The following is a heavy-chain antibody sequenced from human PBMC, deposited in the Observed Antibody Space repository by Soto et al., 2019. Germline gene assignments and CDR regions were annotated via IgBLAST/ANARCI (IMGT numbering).Heavy chain of an antibody. Sequence: SETLSLTCTVAGGSISSRSHYWGWIRQPPGKGLEWIGSIYYSGTTYYNPSLKSRVTIAVDTSKNQISLKLTSVTAADMAVFYCARHATYSDNSGSYNYWYPDLWGRGTLVT. D-gene: IGHD3-22*01. CDR2: IYYSGTT. CDR3: ARHATYSDNSGSYNYWYPDL. CDR1: GGSISSRSHY. J-gene: IGHJ2*01. V-gene: IGHV4-39*01.